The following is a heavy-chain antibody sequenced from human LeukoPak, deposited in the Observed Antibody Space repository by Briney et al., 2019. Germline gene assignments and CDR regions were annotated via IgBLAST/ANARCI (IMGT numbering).Heavy chain of an antibody. CDR1: GFTVSSNY. V-gene: IGHV3-66*04. CDR2: IYSGGST. Sequence: PGGSLRLSCAASGFTVSSNYMSWVRQAPGKGLEWVSVIYSGGSTYYADSVKGRFTISRDNSKNTLYLQMNSLRAEDTAVYYCAKPKASGYFDYWGQGTLVTVSS. D-gene: IGHD3-10*01. CDR3: AKPKASGYFDY. J-gene: IGHJ4*02.